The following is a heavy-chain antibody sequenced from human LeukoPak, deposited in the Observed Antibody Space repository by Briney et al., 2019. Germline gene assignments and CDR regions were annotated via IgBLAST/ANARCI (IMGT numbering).Heavy chain of an antibody. CDR3: ARVAASAAGPYDY. CDR2: IYNGAGT. V-gene: IGHV3-53*01. J-gene: IGHJ4*02. Sequence: GGSLRLSCAASGFSVNINYMSWVRQAPGKGLEWVSIIYNGAGTYYTDSVKGRFIISRDNSKNTLYLQMNSLRVEDTAVYYCARVAASAAGPYDYWGQGTLVTVSS. CDR1: GFSVNINY. D-gene: IGHD6-13*01.